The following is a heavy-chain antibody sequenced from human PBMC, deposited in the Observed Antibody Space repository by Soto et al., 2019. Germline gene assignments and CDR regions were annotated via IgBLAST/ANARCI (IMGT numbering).Heavy chain of an antibody. CDR3: AGVRGVIIANWSHP. D-gene: IGHD3-10*01. Sequence: SETLSLTCTVSGGSISSYYWSWIRPPAGKGLEWIGRIYTSGSTNYNPYLKSRVTMSVDTYKNQFSLKLRSVTAAETAVYYCAGVRGVIIANWSHPWGQGTLVTVS. J-gene: IGHJ5*02. V-gene: IGHV4-4*07. CDR2: IYTSGST. CDR1: GGSISSYY.